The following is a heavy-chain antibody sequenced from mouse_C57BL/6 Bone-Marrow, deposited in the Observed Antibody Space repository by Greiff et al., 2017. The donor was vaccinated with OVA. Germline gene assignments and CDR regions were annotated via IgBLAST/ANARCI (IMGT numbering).Heavy chain of an antibody. CDR2: ISSGGDYI. D-gene: IGHD1-1*01. CDR1: GFTFSSYA. J-gene: IGHJ2*01. Sequence: EVQGVESGEGLVKPGGSLKLSCAASGFTFSSYAMSWVRQTPEKRLEWVAYISSGGDYIYYADTVKGRFTISRDNARNTLYLQMSSLKSEDTAMYYCTREGYYYGSSPFDYWGQGTTLTVSS. V-gene: IGHV5-9-1*02. CDR3: TREGYYYGSSPFDY.